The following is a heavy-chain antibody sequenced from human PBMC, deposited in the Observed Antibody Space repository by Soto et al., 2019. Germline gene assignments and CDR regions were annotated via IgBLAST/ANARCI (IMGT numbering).Heavy chain of an antibody. CDR1: GFTFSSYA. CDR2: ISGSGGST. D-gene: IGHD3-22*01. Sequence: EVQLLESGGGLVQPGGSLRLSCAASGFTFSSYAMSWVRQAPGKGLEWVSAISGSGGSTYDADSVKGRFTISRDNSKNTLYLQMNSLRAEDTAVYYCAKVPYYDGHYGMDVWGQGTTVTVSS. CDR3: AKVPYYDGHYGMDV. J-gene: IGHJ6*02. V-gene: IGHV3-23*01.